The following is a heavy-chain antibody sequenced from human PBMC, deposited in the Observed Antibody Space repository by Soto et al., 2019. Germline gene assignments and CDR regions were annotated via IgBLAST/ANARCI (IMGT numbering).Heavy chain of an antibody. D-gene: IGHD3-10*01. CDR3: AREEDGEVADY. CDR2: ISYDGSII. CDR1: GFIFGGNG. Sequence: QVQLVESGGAVVQPGRSLRLSCAASGFIFGGNGMHWVRQAPGKGLEWVALISYDGSIIKYADFLKGRFTISRDNSKNTLYLQMNSLRIEDTAVYYCAREEDGEVADYWGQGTQVTVSS. V-gene: IGHV3-30*03. J-gene: IGHJ4*02.